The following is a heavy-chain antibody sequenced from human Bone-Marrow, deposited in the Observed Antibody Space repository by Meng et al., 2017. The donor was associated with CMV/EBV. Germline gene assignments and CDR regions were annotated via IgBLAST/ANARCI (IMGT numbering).Heavy chain of an antibody. CDR3: ARDRRVSFGELVDAFDI. CDR2: ISYDGSNK. J-gene: IGHJ3*02. Sequence: GGSLRLSCAASGFIFRSYGMHWVRQAPGKGLEWVAVISYDGSNKYYADSVKGRFTISRDNSKNTLYLQMNSLRAEDTAVYYCARDRRVSFGELVDAFDIWGQGTMVTVSS. V-gene: IGHV3-30*19. D-gene: IGHD3-10*01. CDR1: GFIFRSYG.